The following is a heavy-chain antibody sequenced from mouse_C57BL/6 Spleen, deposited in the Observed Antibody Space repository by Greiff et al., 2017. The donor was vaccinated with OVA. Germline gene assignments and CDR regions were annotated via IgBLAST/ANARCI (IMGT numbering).Heavy chain of an antibody. J-gene: IGHJ3*01. CDR3: ARGAAQAFAY. D-gene: IGHD3-2*02. Sequence: QVQLQQSGAELVKPGASVKLSCKASGYTFTSYWMQWVKQRPGQGLEWIGEIDPSDSYTNYNQKFKGKATLTVDTSSSTAYMQLSSLTSEDSAVYYCARGAAQAFAYWGQGTLVTVSA. CDR1: GYTFTSYW. CDR2: IDPSDSYT. V-gene: IGHV1-50*01.